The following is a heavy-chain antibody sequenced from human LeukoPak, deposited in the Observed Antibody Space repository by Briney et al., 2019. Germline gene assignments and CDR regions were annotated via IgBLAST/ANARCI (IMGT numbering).Heavy chain of an antibody. V-gene: IGHV3-21*01. Sequence: GGSLRLSCAASGFTFSSYSMNWVCQAPGKGLEWVSSISSSSSYIYYADSVKGRFTISRDNAKNSLYLQMNSLRAEDTAVYYCARDTSYFMVRGVVDYWGQGTLVTVSS. CDR3: ARDTSYFMVRGVVDY. CDR1: GFTFSSYS. CDR2: ISSSSSYI. J-gene: IGHJ4*02. D-gene: IGHD3-10*01.